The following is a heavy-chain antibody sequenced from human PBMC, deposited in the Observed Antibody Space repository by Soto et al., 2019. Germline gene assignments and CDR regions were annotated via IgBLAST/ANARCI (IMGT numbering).Heavy chain of an antibody. V-gene: IGHV4-39*01. D-gene: IGHD3-3*01. J-gene: IGHJ4*02. CDR1: GGSISSSSYY. CDR2: IYYSGST. Sequence: QLQLQESGPGLVKPSETLSLTCTVSGGSISSSSYYWGWIRQPPGKGLEWIGSIYYSGSTYYNPSLRRRVTISVDTSKNQFSLKLSSVTAADTAVYYCARHGPPSYYDFWSGYYTLWGFDYWGQGTLVTVSS. CDR3: ARHGPPSYYDFWSGYYTLWGFDY.